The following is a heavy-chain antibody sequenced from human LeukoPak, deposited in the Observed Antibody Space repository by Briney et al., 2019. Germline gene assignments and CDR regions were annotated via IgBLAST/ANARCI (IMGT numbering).Heavy chain of an antibody. CDR3: AREGVHAYFDY. J-gene: IGHJ4*02. CDR1: GGSFSGYY. D-gene: IGHD3-10*01. V-gene: IGHV4-34*01. Sequence: SETLSLTCAVYGGSFSGYYWSWIRQPPGKGLEWIGEINHSGSTNYNPSLKSRVTISVDTSKNQFSLKLSSVTAADTAVYYCAREGVHAYFDYWGQGTLVTVSS. CDR2: INHSGST.